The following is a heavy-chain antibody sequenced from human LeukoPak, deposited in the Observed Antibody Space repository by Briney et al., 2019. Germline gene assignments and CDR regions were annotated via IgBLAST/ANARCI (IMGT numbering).Heavy chain of an antibody. V-gene: IGHV4-34*01. Sequence: SETLSLTCAVYGGSFSGYYWSWIRQPPGKGLEWIGEINHSGSTNYNPSLKSRVTISVDTSKNQFSLKLSSATAADTAVYYCARSYYYDSSGYWRRVYYYYYGMDVWGQGTTVTVSS. CDR1: GGSFSGYY. D-gene: IGHD3-22*01. CDR2: INHSGST. J-gene: IGHJ6*02. CDR3: ARSYYYDSSGYWRRVYYYYYGMDV.